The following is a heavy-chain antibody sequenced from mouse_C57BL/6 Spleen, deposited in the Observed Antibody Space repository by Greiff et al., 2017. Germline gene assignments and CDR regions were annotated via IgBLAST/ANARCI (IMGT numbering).Heavy chain of an antibody. CDR2: FYPGSGST. CDR1: GYTFTEYT. Sequence: VKLQESGAELVKPGASVKLSCKASGYTFTEYTIHWVKQRSGQGLEWIGWFYPGSGSTKYNEKFKDKATLTADKSSSTVYMGLSRLTSEDSAVYFCARHGRTTYDPYYLDYWGQGTTLTVSS. CDR3: ARHGRTTYDPYYLDY. D-gene: IGHD2-3*01. V-gene: IGHV1-62-2*01. J-gene: IGHJ2*01.